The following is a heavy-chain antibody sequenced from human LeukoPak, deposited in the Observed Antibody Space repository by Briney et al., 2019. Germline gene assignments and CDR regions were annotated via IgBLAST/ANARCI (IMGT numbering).Heavy chain of an antibody. V-gene: IGHV3-20*04. Sequence: GGSLRLSCAASGFTFDDYGMSWVRQAPGKGLEWVSGINWNGGSTGYADSVKGRFTISRDNAKNSLYLQMNSLRAEDTALYYCARSGADIVVVPAAPYYYYYYMDVWGKGTTVTVYS. CDR3: ARSGADIVVVPAAPYYYYYYMDV. CDR2: INWNGGST. CDR1: GFTFDDYG. D-gene: IGHD2-2*01. J-gene: IGHJ6*03.